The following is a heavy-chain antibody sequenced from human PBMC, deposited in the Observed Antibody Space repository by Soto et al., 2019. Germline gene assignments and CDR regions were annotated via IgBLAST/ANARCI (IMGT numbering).Heavy chain of an antibody. Sequence: ASETLSLTCAVYGGSFSGYYWSWIRQPPGKGLEWIGEINHSGSTNYNPSLKSRVTISVDTSKNQFSLKLSSVTAADTAVYYCARDKYYDFWSGFDPWCQGTLVTVSS. V-gene: IGHV4-34*01. CDR1: GGSFSGYY. CDR2: INHSGST. CDR3: ARDKYYDFWSGFDP. J-gene: IGHJ5*02. D-gene: IGHD3-3*01.